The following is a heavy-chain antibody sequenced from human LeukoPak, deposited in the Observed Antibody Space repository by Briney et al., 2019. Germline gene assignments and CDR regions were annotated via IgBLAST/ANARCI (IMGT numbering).Heavy chain of an antibody. D-gene: IGHD3-3*01. CDR2: INPSDGST. CDR3: ARSVTIFGVATLGY. V-gene: IGHV1-46*01. CDR1: GYTFTRHY. J-gene: IGHJ4*02. Sequence: ASVKVSCKSSGYTFTRHYMHWVRQAPGQGLEWMGIINPSDGSTTYAQKFQGRVSITRDMSTSTIYMELSSLRSDDTAVYYCARSVTIFGVATLGYWGQGTPVTVSS.